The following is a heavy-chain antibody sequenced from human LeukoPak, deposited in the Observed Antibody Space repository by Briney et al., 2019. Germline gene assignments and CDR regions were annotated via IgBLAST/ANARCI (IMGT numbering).Heavy chain of an antibody. CDR2: IYPGDSDT. Sequence: GESLKISCKGSGYTFTSYWIGWVRQMPGKGLEWMGIIYPGDSDTRYSPSFQGQVTISADKSINTAYLQWSSLKASDTAMYYCARPDLCSTTNCYPDYWGQGTLVTVSS. J-gene: IGHJ4*02. D-gene: IGHD2-2*01. CDR3: ARPDLCSTTNCYPDY. CDR1: GYTFTSYW. V-gene: IGHV5-51*01.